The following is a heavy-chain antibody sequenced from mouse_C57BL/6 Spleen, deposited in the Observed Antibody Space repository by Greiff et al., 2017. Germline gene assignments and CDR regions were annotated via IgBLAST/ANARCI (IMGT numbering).Heavy chain of an antibody. CDR3: TTDYYGSSYDFDY. D-gene: IGHD1-1*01. CDR2: IYPGDGDT. CDR1: GYAFSSYW. V-gene: IGHV1-80*01. J-gene: IGHJ2*01. Sequence: VQLQQSGAELVKPGASVKISCKASGYAFSSYWMNWVKQRPGKGLEWIGQIYPGDGDTEYAPKFQGKATMTADTSSNTAYLQLSSLTSEDTAVYYCTTDYYGSSYDFDYWGQGTTLTVSS.